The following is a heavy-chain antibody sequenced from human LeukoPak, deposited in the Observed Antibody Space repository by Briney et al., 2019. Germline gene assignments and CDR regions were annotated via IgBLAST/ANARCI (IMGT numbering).Heavy chain of an antibody. D-gene: IGHD6-19*01. J-gene: IGHJ4*02. CDR2: IYDGGST. Sequence: GGSLRLSCAASRFTVANNYMSWVRQAPGKGLEWVSVIYDGGSTNYADSVKGRFTISRDNSKNTLYLQMNSLRAEDTAVYFCARASHWLAFDNWGQGTLVTVSS. V-gene: IGHV3-66*01. CDR1: RFTVANNY. CDR3: ARASHWLAFDN.